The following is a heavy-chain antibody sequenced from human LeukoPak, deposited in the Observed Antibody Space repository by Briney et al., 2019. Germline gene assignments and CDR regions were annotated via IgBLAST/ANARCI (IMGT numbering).Heavy chain of an antibody. CDR3: ARAIPRDY. J-gene: IGHJ4*02. Sequence: SETLSLTCTVSGGSISSYYWSWIRQPPGKGLEWIGYIYHSGSTNYNPSLKSRVTISVDTSKNQFSLKLSSVTAADTAVYYCARAIPRDYWGQGTLVTVSS. CDR1: GGSISSYY. CDR2: IYHSGST. D-gene: IGHD2-2*02. V-gene: IGHV4-59*01.